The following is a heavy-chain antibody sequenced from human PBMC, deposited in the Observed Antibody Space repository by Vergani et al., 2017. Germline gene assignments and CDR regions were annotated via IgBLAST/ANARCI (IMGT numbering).Heavy chain of an antibody. J-gene: IGHJ4*01. Sequence: EVNLLESGGGLVQSGGSLRLSCAASGFPFSNSVVSWVRQAPGRGLAGVSSISGPGLSTYYADSVTGRFSISRDNSKNKVFLQMHSLRAEDTAIYYCVKEKIDLGSYFFDSWGHGILVTVSS. V-gene: IGHV3-23*01. CDR3: VKEKIDLGSYFFDS. CDR1: GFPFSNSV. CDR2: ISGPGLST. D-gene: IGHD2/OR15-2a*01.